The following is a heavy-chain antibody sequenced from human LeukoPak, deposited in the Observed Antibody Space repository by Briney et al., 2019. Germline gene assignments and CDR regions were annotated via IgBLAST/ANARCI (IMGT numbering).Heavy chain of an antibody. CDR3: ARDYSSIAASLGFDP. CDR1: GYTFTGYY. D-gene: IGHD6-6*01. J-gene: IGHJ5*02. CDR2: INPNSGGT. Sequence: GASVKVSCKASGYTFTGYYMHWARQAPGQGLEWMGWINPNSGGTNYAQKFLGRVTMTRDTSISTAYMELSRLRSDDTAVYYCARDYSSIAASLGFDPWGQGTLVTVSS. V-gene: IGHV1-2*02.